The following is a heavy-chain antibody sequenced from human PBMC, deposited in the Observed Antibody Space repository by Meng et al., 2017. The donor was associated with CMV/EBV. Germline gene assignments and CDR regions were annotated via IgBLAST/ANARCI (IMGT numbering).Heavy chain of an antibody. Sequence: VSGCSVSSGSLYWSWLRQPPGKGLEWIGYIYYSGSTNYNPSLKSRVTISVDASKNQFSLKLSSVTAADTAVYYCARDPYYGSGSYYTWGQGTLVTVSS. J-gene: IGHJ5*02. D-gene: IGHD3-10*01. CDR3: ARDPYYGSGSYYT. V-gene: IGHV4-61*01. CDR2: IYYSGST. CDR1: GCSVSSGSLY.